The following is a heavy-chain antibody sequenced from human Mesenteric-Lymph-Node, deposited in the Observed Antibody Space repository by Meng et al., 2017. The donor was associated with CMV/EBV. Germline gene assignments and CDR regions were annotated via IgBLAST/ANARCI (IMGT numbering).Heavy chain of an antibody. D-gene: IGHD4/OR15-4a*01. CDR1: GFTFSGYA. CDR3: AKAEGIWLYGGNTEFHY. J-gene: IGHJ4*02. V-gene: IGHV3-23*01. CDR2: ISGSGGGT. Sequence: GESLKISCAASGFTFSGYAMNWVRQAPGKGLQWVSGISGSGGGTDYADSVKGRFTISRDNSKNTLYLQMNSLRAEDTAVYYCAKAEGIWLYGGNTEFHYWGQGTLVTVSS.